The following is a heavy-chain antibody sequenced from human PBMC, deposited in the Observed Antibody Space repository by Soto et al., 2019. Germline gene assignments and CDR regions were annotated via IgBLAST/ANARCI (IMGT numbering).Heavy chain of an antibody. V-gene: IGHV1-69*01. CDR3: ASPLGTMVRGVMEDYYYYGMDV. CDR1: GGTFSSYA. CDR2: IIPIFGTA. D-gene: IGHD3-10*01. Sequence: QVQLVQSGAEVKKPGSSVKVSCKASGGTFSSYAISWVRQAPGQGLEWMGGIIPIFGTANYAQKFQGRVTITADESTSTAYMELSSLRSEDTAVYYCASPLGTMVRGVMEDYYYYGMDVWGQGTTVSVSS. J-gene: IGHJ6*02.